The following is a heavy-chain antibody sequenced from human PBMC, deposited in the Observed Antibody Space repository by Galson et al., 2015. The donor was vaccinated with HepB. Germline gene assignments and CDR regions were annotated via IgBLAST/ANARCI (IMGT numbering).Heavy chain of an antibody. CDR2: IWYDGSNK. CDR3: AKDGQYSSYGCIDY. Sequence: SLRLSCAASGFTFSSYGMHWVRQAPGKGLEWVAVIWYDGSNKYYADSVKGRFTISRDNSKNTLYLQMNSLRAEDTAVYYCAKDGQYSSYGCIDYWGQGTLVTVSS. V-gene: IGHV3-33*06. CDR1: GFTFSSYG. J-gene: IGHJ4*02. D-gene: IGHD6-6*01.